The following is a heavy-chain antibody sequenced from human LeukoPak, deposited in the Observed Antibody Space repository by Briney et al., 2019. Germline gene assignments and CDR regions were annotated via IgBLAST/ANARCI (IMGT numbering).Heavy chain of an antibody. CDR2: IVGSGGVT. Sequence: PGGSLRLSCAASGFTFSNHAMSWVRQAPGKGLEWVSHIVGSGGVTSYADSVKGRFTISRDNSKNTVYLVMNTLRAEDTATYYCAKGPYSSEYFFDFWGQGTLVTVSS. J-gene: IGHJ4*02. V-gene: IGHV3-23*01. CDR3: AKGPYSSEYFFDF. CDR1: GFTFSNHA. D-gene: IGHD6-19*01.